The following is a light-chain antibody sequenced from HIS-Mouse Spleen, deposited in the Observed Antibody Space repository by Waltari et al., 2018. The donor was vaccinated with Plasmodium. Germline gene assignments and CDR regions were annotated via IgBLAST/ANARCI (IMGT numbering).Light chain of an antibody. V-gene: IGLV3-1*01. CDR1: KLGDKF. CDR3: QAWDSSTVV. CDR2: QDS. Sequence: SHELTQPPSVSVSPGQTASLTCSGDKLGDKFACWYHQKPGQSPLLVIYQDSKRPSGIPERFSGSNSGNTATLTISGTQAMDEADYYCQAWDSSTVVFGGGTKLTVL. J-gene: IGLJ2*01.